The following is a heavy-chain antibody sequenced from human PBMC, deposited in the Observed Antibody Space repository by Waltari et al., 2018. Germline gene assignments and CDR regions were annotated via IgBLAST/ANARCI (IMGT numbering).Heavy chain of an antibody. CDR2: VHSSGRT. Sequence: QLQLQESGPGLVKPSGTLSLTCAVFGDSLGDRDFWSWVRQPPGKGLEWIGQVHSSGRTNCNPSFASRVTVSVDTSTRQFSLKVTSATAADTAVYYCARDRGRGLYLESWGQGILVTVSP. CDR3: ARDRGRGLYLES. V-gene: IGHV4-4*02. D-gene: IGHD2-15*01. J-gene: IGHJ4*02. CDR1: GDSLGDRDF.